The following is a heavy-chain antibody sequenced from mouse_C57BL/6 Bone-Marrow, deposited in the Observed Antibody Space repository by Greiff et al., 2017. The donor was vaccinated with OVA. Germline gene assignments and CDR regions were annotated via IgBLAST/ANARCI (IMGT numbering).Heavy chain of an antibody. CDR2: ISDGGSYT. J-gene: IGHJ2*01. V-gene: IGHV5-4*01. D-gene: IGHD1-1*01. CDR1: GFTFSSYA. Sequence: EVQLVESGGGLVKPGGSLKLSCAASGFTFSSYAMSWVRQTPEKRLEWVATISDGGSYTYYPDNVKGRFTISRDNAKNNLYLQMRHLKSEDTAMYYSARATYYYGSQVHYFDYWGQGTTLTVSS. CDR3: ARATYYYGSQVHYFDY.